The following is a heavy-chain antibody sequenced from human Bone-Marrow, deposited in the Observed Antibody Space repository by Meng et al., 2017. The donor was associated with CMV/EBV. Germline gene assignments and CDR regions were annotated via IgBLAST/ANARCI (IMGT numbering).Heavy chain of an antibody. V-gene: IGHV3-11*04. D-gene: IGHD3-3*01. CDR1: TFSDYY. CDR2: ISSSGSTI. Sequence: TFSDYYRGWIGQAPGKVLEWVSYISSSGSTIYYADSVKGRFTISRDNAKNSLYLQMNSLRAEDTAVYYCARPGYYDFWSGYYYWYFDLWGRGTLVTVSS. CDR3: ARPGYYDFWSGYYYWYFDL. J-gene: IGHJ2*01.